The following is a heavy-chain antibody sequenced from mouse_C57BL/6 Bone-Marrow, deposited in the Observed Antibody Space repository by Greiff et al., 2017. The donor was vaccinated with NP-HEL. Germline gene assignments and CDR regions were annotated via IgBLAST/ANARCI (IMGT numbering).Heavy chain of an antibody. CDR3: AREGIYYGPFAY. D-gene: IGHD1-1*01. J-gene: IGHJ3*01. CDR2: ISPRSGNT. CDR1: GYTFTSYG. V-gene: IGHV1-81*01. Sequence: QVQLQQSGAELARPGASVKLSCKAAGYTFTSYGISWVKQRTGQGLEWIGEISPRSGNTNYNEKFKGKATLTADKSSSTAYMELRSLTSEDSAVYFCAREGIYYGPFAYWGQGTLVTVSA.